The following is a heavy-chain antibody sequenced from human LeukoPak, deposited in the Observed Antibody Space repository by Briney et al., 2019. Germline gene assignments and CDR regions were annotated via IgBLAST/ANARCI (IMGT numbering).Heavy chain of an antibody. V-gene: IGHV4-34*01. Sequence: YPSETLSLTCTVSGGSISRYYWSWIRQPPGKGLEWIGEINHSGSTNYNPSLKSRVTISVDTSKNQFSLKLSSVTAADTAVYYCARVGVRGVNYWGQGTLVTVSS. D-gene: IGHD3-10*01. CDR1: GGSISRYY. CDR3: ARVGVRGVNY. CDR2: INHSGST. J-gene: IGHJ4*02.